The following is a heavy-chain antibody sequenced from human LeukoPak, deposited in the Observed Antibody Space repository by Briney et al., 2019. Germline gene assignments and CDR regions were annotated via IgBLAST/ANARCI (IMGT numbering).Heavy chain of an antibody. Sequence: ASVKVSCKASGYTFTGYYMHWVRQAPGQGLEWMGIINPSGGSTSYAQKFQGRVTMTRDTSTSTVYMELSSLRSEDTAVYYCARGARVPDAPGYYYYGMDVWGQGTTVTVSS. V-gene: IGHV1-46*01. CDR2: INPSGGST. D-gene: IGHD1-14*01. CDR1: GYTFTGYY. CDR3: ARGARVPDAPGYYYYGMDV. J-gene: IGHJ6*02.